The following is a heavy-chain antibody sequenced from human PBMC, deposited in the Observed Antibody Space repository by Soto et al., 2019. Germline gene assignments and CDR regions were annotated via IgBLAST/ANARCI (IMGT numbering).Heavy chain of an antibody. D-gene: IGHD2-8*02. J-gene: IGHJ4*02. CDR2: ISAHNGNT. Sequence: QVHLVQSGAEVKKPGASVKVSCKGSGYAFTTYGITWVRQAPGQGLEWMGWISAHNGNTNYAQKLQGRATVTRDRSRSRAQMELRSRRSDESVVSYCWRGRYWEYWGSGFLVTGSS. V-gene: IGHV1-18*01. CDR3: WRGRYWEY. CDR1: GYAFTTYG.